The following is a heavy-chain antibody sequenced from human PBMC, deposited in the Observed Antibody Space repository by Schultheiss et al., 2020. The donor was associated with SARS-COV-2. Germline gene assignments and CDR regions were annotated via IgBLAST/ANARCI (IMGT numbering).Heavy chain of an antibody. J-gene: IGHJ2*01. CDR2: INHSGST. V-gene: IGHV4-34*09. CDR1: GGSFSAYY. Sequence: SQTLSLTCAVYGGSFSAYYWTWIRQSPGKGLEWIGEINHSGSTNYNPSLKSRVTISVDTSKNQFSLKLSSVTAADTAVYYCARDPGRTGDLSGWYFDLWGRGTLVTVSS. D-gene: IGHD7-27*01. CDR3: ARDPGRTGDLSGWYFDL.